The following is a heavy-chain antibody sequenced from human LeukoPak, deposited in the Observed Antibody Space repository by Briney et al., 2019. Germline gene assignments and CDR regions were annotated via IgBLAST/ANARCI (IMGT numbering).Heavy chain of an antibody. CDR2: INHSGST. CDR3: ARVPRGVAVAGTRKYYFDY. V-gene: IGHV4-34*01. D-gene: IGHD6-19*01. CDR1: GGSFSGYY. Sequence: PSETLSLTCAVYGGSFSGYYWSWIRQPPGKGLEWIGEINHSGSTNYNPSLKSRFTISVDTSKNQFSLKLSSVTAADTAVYYCARVPRGVAVAGTRKYYFDYWGQGTLVTVSS. J-gene: IGHJ4*02.